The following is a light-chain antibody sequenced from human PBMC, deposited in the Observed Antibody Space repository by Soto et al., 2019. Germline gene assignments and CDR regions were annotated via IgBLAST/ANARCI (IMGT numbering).Light chain of an antibody. Sequence: EIVLTQSPGTLSLSPGERATLSCRASQSVSSSYLAWYQQKPGQAPSLLIRGAFTRATGIPARFSGTGSGTEFTLTISSLQSEDFAVYYCQQCYNWPRTFGQGTKVDIK. J-gene: IGKJ1*01. V-gene: IGKV3-15*01. CDR2: GAF. CDR3: QQCYNWPRT. CDR1: QSVSSSY.